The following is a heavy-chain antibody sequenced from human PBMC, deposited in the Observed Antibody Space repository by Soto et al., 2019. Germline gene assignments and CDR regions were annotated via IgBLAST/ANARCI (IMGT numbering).Heavy chain of an antibody. V-gene: IGHV3-53*01. J-gene: IGHJ4*02. CDR3: ARFYGDYAYFDY. CDR1: GFTVSSNY. D-gene: IGHD4-17*01. Sequence: EGSLRLSCAASGFTVSSNYMSWVRQAPGKGLEWVSVIYSGGSTYYADSVKGRFTISRDNSKNTLYLQMNSLRAEDTAVYYCARFYGDYAYFDYWGQGTLVTVSS. CDR2: IYSGGST.